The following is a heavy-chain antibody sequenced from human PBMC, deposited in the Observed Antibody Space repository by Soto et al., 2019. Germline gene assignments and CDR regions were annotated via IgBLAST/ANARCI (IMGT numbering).Heavy chain of an antibody. Sequence: SETLSLTCTVSGGSISSSSYYWGWIRQPPGKGLEWIGSIYYSGSTAYNPSLKSRVTISVDTSKNQFSLKLSSVTAADTAVYYCARHAVHSSGFIDYWGQGTLVTVSS. D-gene: IGHD6-19*01. CDR3: ARHAVHSSGFIDY. CDR1: GGSISSSSYY. J-gene: IGHJ4*02. CDR2: IYYSGST. V-gene: IGHV4-39*01.